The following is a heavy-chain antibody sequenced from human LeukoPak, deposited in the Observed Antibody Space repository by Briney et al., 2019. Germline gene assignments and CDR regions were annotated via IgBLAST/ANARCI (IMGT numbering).Heavy chain of an antibody. CDR2: ISAYNGNT. Sequence: ASVTVSCKASGYTFTSYGISWVRQAPGQGLEWMGWISAYNGNTNYAQKLQGRVTMTTDTSTSTAYAELRSLRSDDTAVYYCASGRYCSGGSCYYLGMDVWGQGTTVTVSS. CDR3: ASGRYCSGGSCYYLGMDV. D-gene: IGHD2-15*01. J-gene: IGHJ6*02. CDR1: GYTFTSYG. V-gene: IGHV1-18*01.